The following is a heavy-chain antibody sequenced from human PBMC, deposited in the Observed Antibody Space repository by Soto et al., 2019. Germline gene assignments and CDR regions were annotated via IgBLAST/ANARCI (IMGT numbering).Heavy chain of an antibody. J-gene: IGHJ6*02. Sequence: ASVKVSCKASGYTFTGYYMHWVRQAPGQGLEWMGWINPNSGGTNYAQKFQGWVTMTRDTSISTAYMELSRLRSDDTAVYYCAREGGSSWSHYYYYGIDVWGQGTTVTVSS. CDR3: AREGGSSWSHYYYYGIDV. V-gene: IGHV1-2*04. CDR2: INPNSGGT. CDR1: GYTFTGYY. D-gene: IGHD6-13*01.